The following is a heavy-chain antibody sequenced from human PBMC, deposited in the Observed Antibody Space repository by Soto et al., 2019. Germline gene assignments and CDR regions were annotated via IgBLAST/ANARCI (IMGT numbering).Heavy chain of an antibody. Sequence: ASVKVSCKASGYTFTIYGISWVRQAPGQGLEWMGWISAYSGNTGYAQKFQGRVTMTRNTSISTAYMELSSLRSEDTAVYYCARGISIPGGFYYYYYYYMDVWGKGTTVTVSS. CDR2: ISAYSGNT. CDR3: ARGISIPGGFYYYYYYYMDV. V-gene: IGHV1-8*02. J-gene: IGHJ6*03. D-gene: IGHD3-3*01. CDR1: GYTFTIYG.